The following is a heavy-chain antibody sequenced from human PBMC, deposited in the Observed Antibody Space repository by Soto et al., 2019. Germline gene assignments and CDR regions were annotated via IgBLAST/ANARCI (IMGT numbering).Heavy chain of an antibody. CDR2: ISGSGGST. V-gene: IGHV3-23*01. J-gene: IGHJ4*02. Sequence: EVQLLESGRGLVQPGGSLRLSCAASGFTFSSYAMSWVRQAPGKGLEWVSVISGSGGSTYYADSVKGRFTISRDNSKNTLYLQMNSLRAEDTAVYYCAKGLAWLVLYGFDYWGQGTLVTVSS. CDR1: GFTFSSYA. CDR3: AKGLAWLVLYGFDY. D-gene: IGHD6-19*01.